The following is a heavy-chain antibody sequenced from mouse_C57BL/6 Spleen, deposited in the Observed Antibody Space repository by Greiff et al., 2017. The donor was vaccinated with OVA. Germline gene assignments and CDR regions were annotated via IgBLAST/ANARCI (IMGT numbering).Heavy chain of an antibody. CDR3: ARRIDISGFDY. Sequence: QVQLQQPGAELVKPGASVKLSCKASGYTFTRHWMHWVKQRPGQGLEWIGMIHPNSGSTNYNEKFKSKATLTVDKSSSTAYMQLSNLTSEDAEVYYRARRIDISGFDYGGQDTTRTVSS. V-gene: IGHV1-64*01. CDR2: IHPNSGST. J-gene: IGHJ2*01. CDR1: GYTFTRHW. D-gene: IGHD3-2*02.